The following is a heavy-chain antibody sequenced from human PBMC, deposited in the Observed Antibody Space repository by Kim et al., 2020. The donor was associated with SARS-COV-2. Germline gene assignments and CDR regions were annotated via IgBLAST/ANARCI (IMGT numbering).Heavy chain of an antibody. CDR1: GGTFNNYV. CDR3: ARAGVDYDSSGSYYFDY. D-gene: IGHD3-22*01. Sequence: SVKVSCKASGGTFNNYVISWVRQAPGRGLEWMGRIIPILDIVNYAQNLQGRVTITAAKSTSTAYMELSSLRSEDTAVYYCARAGVDYDSSGSYYFDYWGQGTLVTVSS. J-gene: IGHJ4*02. CDR2: IIPILDIV. V-gene: IGHV1-69*04.